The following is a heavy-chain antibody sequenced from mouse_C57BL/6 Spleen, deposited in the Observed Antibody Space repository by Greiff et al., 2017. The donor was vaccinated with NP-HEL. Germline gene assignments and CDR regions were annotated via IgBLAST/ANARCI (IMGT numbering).Heavy chain of an antibody. Sequence: QVQLKESGPELVKPGASVKISCKASGYAFSSSWMNWVKQRPGKGLEWIGRIYPGDGDTNYNGKFKGKATLTADKSSSTAYMQLSSLTSEDSAVYFCARWGPHDYGSYYAMDYWGQGTSVTVSS. V-gene: IGHV1-82*01. D-gene: IGHD2-4*01. CDR1: GYAFSSSW. CDR2: IYPGDGDT. CDR3: ARWGPHDYGSYYAMDY. J-gene: IGHJ4*01.